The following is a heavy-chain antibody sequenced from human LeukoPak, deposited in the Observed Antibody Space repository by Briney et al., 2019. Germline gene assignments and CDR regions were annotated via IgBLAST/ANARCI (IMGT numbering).Heavy chain of an antibody. CDR3: AKESAMVVIPYFDY. D-gene: IGHD3-22*01. CDR2: IKQDGSEK. Sequence: PGGSLRLSCTASGFIFRDYVMSWVRQAPGKGLEWVANIKQDGSEKYYVDSVKGRFTISRDNAKNTLYLQMNSLRAEDTAVYYCAKESAMVVIPYFDYWGQGTLVTVSS. J-gene: IGHJ4*02. V-gene: IGHV3-7*01. CDR1: GFIFRDYV.